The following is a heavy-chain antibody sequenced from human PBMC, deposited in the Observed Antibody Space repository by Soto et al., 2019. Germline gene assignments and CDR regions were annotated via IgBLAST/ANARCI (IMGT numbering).Heavy chain of an antibody. D-gene: IGHD4-17*01. CDR3: SRDGGTVIFDY. V-gene: IGHV1-46*04. J-gene: IGHJ4*02. CDR2: INPSGGTT. Sequence: QVQLVQSGAEVKKPGASVNVSCKTSGYTFTSYYIHWVRQAPGQGLEWVGTINPSGGTTSYATRLQGRVTMTRDTSTTTAYMYLPSLTSEDTAVYYCSRDGGTVIFDYWGQGTLVTVSS. CDR1: GYTFTSYY.